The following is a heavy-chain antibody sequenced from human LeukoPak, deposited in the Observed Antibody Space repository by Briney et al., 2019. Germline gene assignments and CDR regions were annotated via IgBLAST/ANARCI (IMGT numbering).Heavy chain of an antibody. V-gene: IGHV3-33*06. D-gene: IGHD4-11*01. Sequence: GGSLRLSCAASGFTFSHYGMHWVRQAPGRGLEWVAVIWNDGSNKYYADSVKGRFTISRDYSQNTVDLHMNSLRAEDTAVYYCAKDAQRGFDYSNSLEYWGHGTLVTVSS. CDR2: IWNDGSNK. CDR1: GFTFSHYG. J-gene: IGHJ4*01. CDR3: AKDAQRGFDYSNSLEY.